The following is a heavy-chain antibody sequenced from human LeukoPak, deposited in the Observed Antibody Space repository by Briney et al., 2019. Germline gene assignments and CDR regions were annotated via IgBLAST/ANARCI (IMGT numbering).Heavy chain of an antibody. CDR1: GYTFTGYY. J-gene: IGHJ4*02. D-gene: IGHD3-3*01. CDR3: ARVFGVVIKSLGY. CDR2: INPNSGGT. Sequence: GASVKVSCKASGYTFTGYYMHWVRQAPGQGLEWMGRINPNSGGTNYAQKFQGRVTMTRDTSISTAYMELSRLRPDDTAVYYCARVFGVVIKSLGYWGQGTLVTVSS. V-gene: IGHV1-2*06.